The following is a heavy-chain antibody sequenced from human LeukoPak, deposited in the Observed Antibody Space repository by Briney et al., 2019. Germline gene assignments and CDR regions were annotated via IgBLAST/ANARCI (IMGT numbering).Heavy chain of an antibody. CDR1: GFTFDDYA. CDR3: AKDSGSSSGYESWFDP. CDR2: ISWSSDNI. Sequence: GGSLRLSCAASGFTFDDYAMHWVRQAPGKGLEWVSGISWSSDNIDYADSVKGRFTISRDNAKNSLYLQMNSLRVEDTALYYCAKDSGSSSGYESWFDPWGQGTLVTVSS. J-gene: IGHJ5*02. V-gene: IGHV3-9*01. D-gene: IGHD5-12*01.